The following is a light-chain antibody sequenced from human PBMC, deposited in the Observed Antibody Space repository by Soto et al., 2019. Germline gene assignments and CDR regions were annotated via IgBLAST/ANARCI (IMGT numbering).Light chain of an antibody. CDR1: TSNIGNNY. Sequence: QSVLTQPPSASGTPGQRVTISCSGSTSNIGNNYVYWYQQHPGKAPKLMIYEVSNRPSGVSNRFSGSKSGNTASLTISGLQAEDEADYYCSSYTSSSTLVVFGGGTKLTVL. CDR3: SSYTSSSTLVV. CDR2: EVS. V-gene: IGLV2-14*01. J-gene: IGLJ2*01.